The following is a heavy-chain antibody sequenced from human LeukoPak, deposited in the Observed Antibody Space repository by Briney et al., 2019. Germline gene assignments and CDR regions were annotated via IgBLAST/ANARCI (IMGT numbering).Heavy chain of an antibody. J-gene: IGHJ4*02. D-gene: IGHD3-3*01. Sequence: GGSMRLSCAASGFTFSNAWMNWVRQAPGKGLEWVGCIKSKTDGGTTDYAAPGKGRFTISRDDSENTVYLQMDSLKTEDTAVYYCSTGGYYIDYWGQGTLVTVSS. CDR2: IKSKTDGGTT. V-gene: IGHV3-15*01. CDR3: STGGYYIDY. CDR1: GFTFSNAW.